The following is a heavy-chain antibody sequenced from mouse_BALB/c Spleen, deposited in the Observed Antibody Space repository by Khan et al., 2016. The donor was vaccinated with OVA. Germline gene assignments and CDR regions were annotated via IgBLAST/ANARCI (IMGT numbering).Heavy chain of an antibody. CDR1: GFTFSTYG. J-gene: IGHJ3*01. D-gene: IGHD1-1*01. Sequence: EVQLVESGGDLVKPGGSLKLSCAASGFTFSTYGMSWVRQTPDRRLEWVATVSTGGTYTYYLDSVKGRFTISRDNAKNTLYLQMSSLKSEDTAMFYCTRLAYYYDSEVFAYWGQGTLVTVSA. CDR2: VSTGGTYT. V-gene: IGHV5-6*01. CDR3: TRLAYYYDSEVFAY.